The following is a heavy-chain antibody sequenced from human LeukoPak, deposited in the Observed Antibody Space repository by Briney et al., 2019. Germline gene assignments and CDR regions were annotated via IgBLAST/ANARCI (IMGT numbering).Heavy chain of an antibody. V-gene: IGHV3-21*01. CDR1: GFTFSSYS. CDR3: ARDGHYYESSGYSLPPFHY. D-gene: IGHD3-22*01. CDR2: ISSSSSYI. J-gene: IGHJ4*02. Sequence: TGGSLRLSCAASGFTFSSYSMNWVRQAPGKGLEWVSSISSSSSYIYYADSVKGRFTISRDNAKNSLYLQMNSLRAEDTAVYYCARDGHYYESSGYSLPPFHYWGRGPLVTVPS.